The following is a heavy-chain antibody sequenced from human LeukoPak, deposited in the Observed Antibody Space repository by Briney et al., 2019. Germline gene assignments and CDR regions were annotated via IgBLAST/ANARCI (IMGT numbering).Heavy chain of an antibody. CDR2: INPNSGGT. J-gene: IGHJ6*02. Sequence: ASVKVSCKASGYTFTGYYMHWVRQAPGQGLEWMGWINPNSGGTNYAQKFQGWVTMTRDTSISTAYMELSRLRPDDTAVYYCARSYCGGDCYGGMDVWGQGTTVTVSS. D-gene: IGHD2-21*02. CDR3: ARSYCGGDCYGGMDV. CDR1: GYTFTGYY. V-gene: IGHV1-2*04.